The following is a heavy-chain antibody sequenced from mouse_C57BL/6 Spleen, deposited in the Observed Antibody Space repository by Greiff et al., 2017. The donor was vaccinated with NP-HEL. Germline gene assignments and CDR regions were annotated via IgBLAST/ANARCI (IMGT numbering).Heavy chain of an antibody. Sequence: EVKLLESGAELVKPGASVKLSCTASGFNIKDYYMHWVKQRTEQGLEWIGRIDPEDGETKYAPKFQGKATITADTSSNTAYLQLSSLTSEDTAVYYCARSGLTGTSDYAMDYWGQGTSVTVSS. D-gene: IGHD4-1*01. CDR3: ARSGLTGTSDYAMDY. V-gene: IGHV14-2*01. CDR2: IDPEDGET. CDR1: GFNIKDYY. J-gene: IGHJ4*01.